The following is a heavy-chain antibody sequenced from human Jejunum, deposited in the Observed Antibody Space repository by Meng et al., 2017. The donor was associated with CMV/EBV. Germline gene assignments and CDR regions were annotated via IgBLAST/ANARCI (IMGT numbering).Heavy chain of an antibody. D-gene: IGHD2-2*01. Sequence: TFPGGSISSTTYYGGWIRQPPGKGLEWIGDIYYSGTTYYNPSLKSRLTISLDTSKNHFSLRLSSVTAADTALYYCARSSTSGFDPWGQGTLVTVSS. CDR1: GGSISSTTYY. CDR3: ARSSTSGFDP. CDR2: IYYSGTT. J-gene: IGHJ5*02. V-gene: IGHV4-39*07.